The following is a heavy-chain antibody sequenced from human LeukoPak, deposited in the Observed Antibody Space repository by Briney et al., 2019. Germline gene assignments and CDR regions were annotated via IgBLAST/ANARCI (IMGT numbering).Heavy chain of an antibody. D-gene: IGHD3-22*01. J-gene: IGHJ4*02. Sequence: PSETLSLTCGVYGGSLSGYYWTWIRQPPGKGLEWIGEIHPSGRPYYNPSLKSRVTMSVDTSKNQFSLKMSSVTVADTAIYYCARGEDYYKCGYYWGQGTLVTVSS. CDR1: GGSLSGYY. CDR3: ARGEDYYKCGYY. CDR2: IHPSGRP. V-gene: IGHV4-34*01.